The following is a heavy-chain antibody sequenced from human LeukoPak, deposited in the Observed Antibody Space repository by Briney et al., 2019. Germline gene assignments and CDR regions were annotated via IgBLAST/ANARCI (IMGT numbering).Heavy chain of an antibody. J-gene: IGHJ3*01. CDR3: AKDRGGNWPGAFDV. Sequence: GGSLRLSCAASGFTFSRFSMHWVRQTPGKGLEWVAVTLYDGFNKDYADAVRGRFSISRDDSKNTLYLEMNDLITEDTAVYYCAKDRGGNWPGAFDVWGQGTMVTVS. CDR2: TLYDGFNK. CDR1: GFTFSRFS. D-gene: IGHD2-15*01. V-gene: IGHV3-30*18.